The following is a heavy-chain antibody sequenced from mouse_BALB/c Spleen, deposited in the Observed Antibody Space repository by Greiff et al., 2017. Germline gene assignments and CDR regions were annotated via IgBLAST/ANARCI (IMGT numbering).Heavy chain of an antibody. Sequence: EVHLVESGGGLVKPGGSLKLSCAASGFTFSSYAISSGGSTYYPDSVKGRFTISRDNARNILYLQMSSLRSEDTAMYYCARRDYYGSSYSWYFDVWGAGTTVTVSS. D-gene: IGHD1-1*01. CDR1: GFTFSSYA. CDR3: ARRDYYGSSYSWYFDV. J-gene: IGHJ1*01. CDR2: SSGGST. V-gene: IGHV5-6-5*01.